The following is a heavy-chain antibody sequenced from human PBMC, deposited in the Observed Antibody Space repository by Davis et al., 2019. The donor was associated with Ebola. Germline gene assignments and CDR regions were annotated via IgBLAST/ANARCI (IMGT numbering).Heavy chain of an antibody. V-gene: IGHV5-10-1*01. CDR3: ARGHGWVDY. J-gene: IGHJ4*02. CDR1: GYSSTNNW. D-gene: IGHD1-26*01. CDR2: FNPSDSQT. Sequence: GESLKISCKCSGYSSTNNWITWVRQMPVKGLEWMGRFNPSDSQTNYSPSFQGRVTISGDESLSTVYLQLSSLQASDTAIYFCARGHGWVDYWGQGTLVTVSS.